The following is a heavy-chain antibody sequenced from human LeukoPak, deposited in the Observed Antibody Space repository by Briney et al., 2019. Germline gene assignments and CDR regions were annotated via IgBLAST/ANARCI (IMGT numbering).Heavy chain of an antibody. CDR1: GYTLTGYY. D-gene: IGHD3-3*01. Sequence: ASVKVSCKASGYTLTGYYMHWVRQAPGQGLEWMGWINPNSGGTNYAQKFQGRVTMTRDTSISTAYMELSRLRSDDTAVYYCARTRITIFGVVITPLGWFDPWGQGTLVTVSS. J-gene: IGHJ5*02. CDR3: ARTRITIFGVVITPLGWFDP. CDR2: INPNSGGT. V-gene: IGHV1-2*02.